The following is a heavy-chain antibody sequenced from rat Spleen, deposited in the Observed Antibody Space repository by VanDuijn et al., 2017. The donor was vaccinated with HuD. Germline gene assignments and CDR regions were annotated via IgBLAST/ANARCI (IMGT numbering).Heavy chain of an antibody. D-gene: IGHD4-4*01. CDR1: GFTFNDHF. CDR2: ISYDGSST. V-gene: IGHV5-29*01. Sequence: EVQLVESNGGLVQPGRSLKLSCAASGFTFNDHFMAWVRQAPTKGLEWVATISYDGSSTYYRDSVRGRFTISSDNAKTTLYLQMDSLRSEDTATYYCTRHDYSGVITNWFAYWGQGTLVTVSS. J-gene: IGHJ3*01. CDR3: TRHDYSGVITNWFAY.